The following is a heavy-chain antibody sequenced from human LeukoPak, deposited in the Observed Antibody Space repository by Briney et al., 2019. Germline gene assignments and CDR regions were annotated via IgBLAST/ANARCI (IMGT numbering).Heavy chain of an antibody. CDR1: GGSIINYY. D-gene: IGHD4-17*01. V-gene: IGHV4-59*01. CDR3: VRERSNGDYFDS. CDR2: IFYSGST. Sequence: SETLSLTCTVSGGSIINYYWSWIRQPPGKGLGWIGYIFYSGSTNYNPSLSTRVIISIDTSRNQFSLELTSVTAADTAVYYCVRERSNGDYFDSWGQGTLVTVFS. J-gene: IGHJ4*02.